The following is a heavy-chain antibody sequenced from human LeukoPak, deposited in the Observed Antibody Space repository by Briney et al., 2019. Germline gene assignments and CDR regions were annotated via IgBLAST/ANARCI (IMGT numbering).Heavy chain of an antibody. CDR2: ISYNGSNK. CDR1: GFTFSSYG. Sequence: GGSLRLSCAASGFTFSSYGMHWVRQAPGKGLEWVAVISYNGSNKYYADSVKRRFTISRDNSKNTLYLQMNSLRAEDTAVYYCAKHSDSLDYWGQGTLDTVSS. V-gene: IGHV3-30*18. CDR3: AKHSDSLDY. J-gene: IGHJ4*02. D-gene: IGHD2-15*01.